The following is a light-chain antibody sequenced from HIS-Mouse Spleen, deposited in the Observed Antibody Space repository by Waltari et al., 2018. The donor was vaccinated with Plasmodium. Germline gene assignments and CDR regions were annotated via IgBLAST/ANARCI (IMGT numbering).Light chain of an antibody. CDR1: QSVSSY. CDR3: QQRSNWPLYT. CDR2: DAS. V-gene: IGKV3-11*01. J-gene: IGKJ2*01. Sequence: EIVLTQSPATLSLSPGERATLSCRASQSVSSYLAWYQQKPGQPPRLLIYDASNRATGIPARFSGSGSGTDFTLTISSLDPEDFAVYYCQQRSNWPLYTFGQGTKLEIK.